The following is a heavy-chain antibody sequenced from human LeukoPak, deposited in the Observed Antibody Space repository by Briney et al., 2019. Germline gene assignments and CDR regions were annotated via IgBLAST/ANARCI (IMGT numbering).Heavy chain of an antibody. Sequence: PSETLSLTCSVSGGSISSGSYYWGWIRQPPGKGLEWIGSLYYSGNTYYNPSLKSRVTISVDTSKNQFSLKLSSVTAADTAVYYCARHCCKGQLQDSWGQGTLATVSS. D-gene: IGHD6-6*01. J-gene: IGHJ4*02. CDR3: ARHCCKGQLQDS. V-gene: IGHV4-39*01. CDR2: LYYSGNT. CDR1: GGSISSGSYY.